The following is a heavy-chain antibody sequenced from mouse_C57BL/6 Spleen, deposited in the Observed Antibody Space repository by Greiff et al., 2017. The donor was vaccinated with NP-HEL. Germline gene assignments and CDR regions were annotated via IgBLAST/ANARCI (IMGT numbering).Heavy chain of an antibody. CDR2: IRSKSNNYAT. CDR3: VRLDGDYAMDY. CDR1: GFSFTTYA. Sequence: EVQLVESGGGLVQPKGSLKLSCAASGFSFTTYAMNWVRQAPGKGLEWVARIRSKSNNYATYYADSVKDRFTISRDDSESMLYLQMNNLKTEDTAMYYCVRLDGDYAMDYWGQGTSVTVSS. J-gene: IGHJ4*01. V-gene: IGHV10-1*01.